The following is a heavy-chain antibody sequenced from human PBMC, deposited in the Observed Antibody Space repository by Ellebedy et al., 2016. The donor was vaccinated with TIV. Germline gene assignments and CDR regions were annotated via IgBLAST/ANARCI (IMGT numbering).Heavy chain of an antibody. CDR2: ISPHTGNT. D-gene: IGHD6-19*01. CDR3: ARDNTVGGTNWFDP. V-gene: IGHV1-18*04. Sequence: AASVKVSCKASGYTFSNYGVTWVRRAPGQGLKWMGWISPHTGNTNYAQKLQGRVTMTTDTSTRTAYMELRSLRSDDTAMYYCARDNTVGGTNWFDPWGQGTLVIVSS. CDR1: GYTFSNYG. J-gene: IGHJ5*02.